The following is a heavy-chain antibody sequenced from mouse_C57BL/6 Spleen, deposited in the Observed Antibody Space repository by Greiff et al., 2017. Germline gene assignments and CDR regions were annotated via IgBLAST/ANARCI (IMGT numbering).Heavy chain of an antibody. CDR2: IHPSDSDT. Sequence: VQLQQPGAELVKPGASVKVSCKASGYTFTSYWMHWVKQRPGQGLEWIGRIHPSDSDTNYNQKFKGKATLTVEKSSSTAYMQLSSLTSEDSAVYYCAIGQLRLPWFAYWGQGTLVTVSA. D-gene: IGHD3-2*02. CDR3: AIGQLRLPWFAY. V-gene: IGHV1-74*01. CDR1: GYTFTSYW. J-gene: IGHJ3*01.